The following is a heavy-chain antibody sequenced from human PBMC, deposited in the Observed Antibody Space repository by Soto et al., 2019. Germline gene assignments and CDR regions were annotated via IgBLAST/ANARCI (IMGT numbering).Heavy chain of an antibody. V-gene: IGHV1-24*01. J-gene: IGHJ4*02. Sequence: ASVKVSCKVSGYTLTELSMHWVRQAPGKGLEWMGGFDPEDGETIYAQKYQGRVTMTEDTSTDTAYMELSSLRSEDTAVYYCATSGRDIVLMRDFDYWGQGTLVTVSS. CDR3: ATSGRDIVLMRDFDY. CDR2: FDPEDGET. CDR1: GYTLTELS. D-gene: IGHD2-8*01.